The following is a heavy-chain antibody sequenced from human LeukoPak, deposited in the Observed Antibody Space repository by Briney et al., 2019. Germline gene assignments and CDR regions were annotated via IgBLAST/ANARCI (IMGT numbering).Heavy chain of an antibody. CDR3: ARARGGSGGHIYGRGGGIFDY. V-gene: IGHV3-30-3*01. CDR2: ISYDGSNK. D-gene: IGHD3-10*01. J-gene: IGHJ4*02. CDR1: GFTFSSYA. Sequence: GGSLRLSCTASGFTFSSYAMHWVRQAPGKGLEWVAVISYDGSNKYYADSVKGRFTISRDNSKNTLYLQMNSLRAEDTAVYYCARARGGSGGHIYGRGGGIFDYWGQGTLVTVSS.